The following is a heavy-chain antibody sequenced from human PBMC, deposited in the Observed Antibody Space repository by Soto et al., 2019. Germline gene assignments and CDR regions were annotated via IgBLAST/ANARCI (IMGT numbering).Heavy chain of an antibody. CDR1: GFRLTSYL. CDR3: ARDSTYCGDDCYTGWAFDY. V-gene: IGHV3-7*03. CDR2: IKQDGSEK. J-gene: IGHJ4*02. Sequence: PGGSLRLSCAACGFRLTSYLMTWVRQYPGKGLEWVAIIKQDGSEKYYADSVKGRSTISRDSAKNSLNLQMNSLRAEDTAVYYCARDSTYCGDDCYTGWAFDYWGQGILVTVSS. D-gene: IGHD2-21*02.